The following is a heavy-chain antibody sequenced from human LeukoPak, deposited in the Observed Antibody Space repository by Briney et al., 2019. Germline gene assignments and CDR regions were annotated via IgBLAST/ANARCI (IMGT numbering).Heavy chain of an antibody. J-gene: IGHJ4*02. D-gene: IGHD5-18*01. CDR3: AGDHSYGPTSPFDY. Sequence: SQTLSLTCIVSGGSISSGSYYWSWIRQPAGKGLEWIGRIYTSGSTNYNPSLKSRVTISVDTSKNQFSLKLSSVTAADTAVYYCAGDHSYGPTSPFDYWGQGTLVTVSS. CDR2: IYTSGST. CDR1: GGSISSGSYY. V-gene: IGHV4-61*02.